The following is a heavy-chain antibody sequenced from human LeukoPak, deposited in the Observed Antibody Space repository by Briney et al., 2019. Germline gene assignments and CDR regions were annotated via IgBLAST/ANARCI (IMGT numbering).Heavy chain of an antibody. V-gene: IGHV4-34*01. CDR1: GGSFSGYY. D-gene: IGHD3-9*01. CDR2: INHSGST. J-gene: IGHJ6*02. CDR3: ARDLLVYDILTDYYYYGMDV. Sequence: SETLSLTCAVYGGSFSGYYWSWIRQPPGKGLEWIGEINHSGSTNYNPSLKSRVTISVDKSKNQFSLKLSSVTAADTAVYYCARDLLVYDILTDYYYYGMDVWGQGTTVTVSS.